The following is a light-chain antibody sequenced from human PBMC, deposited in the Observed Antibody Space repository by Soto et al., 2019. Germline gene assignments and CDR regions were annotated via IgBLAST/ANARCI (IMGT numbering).Light chain of an antibody. CDR1: MSISTY. Sequence: IKMTHSPSSLSASVGDRVTMTCXASMSISTYLNWYQQKPGKAPKLLIYAASSLQSGVPSRFSGSGSGTDFALTISSLQPEDFATHYCQQVYATLSHTFGQGTRLDI. CDR3: QQVYATLSHT. CDR2: AAS. V-gene: IGKV1-39*01. J-gene: IGKJ5*01.